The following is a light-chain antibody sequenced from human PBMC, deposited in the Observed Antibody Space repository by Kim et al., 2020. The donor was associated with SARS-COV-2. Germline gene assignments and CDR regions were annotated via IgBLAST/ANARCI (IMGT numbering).Light chain of an antibody. CDR3: QSYDVTNQI. CDR1: SGSIGTNF. Sequence: GKTVTISCTRSSGSIGTNFVQWYRQRPGSAPTMVIFEDNRRPSGVPDRFSGSIDRSSNSASLTISGLKTEDEADYYCQSYDVTNQIFGGGTQLTVL. J-gene: IGLJ2*01. CDR2: EDN. V-gene: IGLV6-57*03.